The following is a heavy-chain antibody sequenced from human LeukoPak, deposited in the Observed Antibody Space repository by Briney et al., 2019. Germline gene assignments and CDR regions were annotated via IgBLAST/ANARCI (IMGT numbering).Heavy chain of an antibody. CDR1: GFTFSDYR. CDR2: ISNDLTTI. Sequence: PGGSLRLSCVASGFTFSDYRMTWVRQAPGKGLEWIAYISNDLTTIHYAASVKGRFTISRDNARNSLYLQMNSLRAEDTALYYCAKGVYGDYVEAFDIWGQGTMVTVSS. D-gene: IGHD4-17*01. V-gene: IGHV3-48*04. J-gene: IGHJ3*02. CDR3: AKGVYGDYVEAFDI.